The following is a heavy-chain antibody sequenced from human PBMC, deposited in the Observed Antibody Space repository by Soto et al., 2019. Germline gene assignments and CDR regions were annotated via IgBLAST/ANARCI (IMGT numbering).Heavy chain of an antibody. V-gene: IGHV3-74*01. CDR1: EFTFRSYW. CDR2: ISGDGSST. J-gene: IGHJ3*01. Sequence: GSLRLSCAASEFTFRSYWMHWVRQSPGKGLVWVSRISGDGSSTNYVDSVKGRFTISRDNAKNTVYLQIDSLRAEDTAVYYCARSLPGTYGAFDLWGQGTMVTVSS. CDR3: ARSLPGTYGAFDL. D-gene: IGHD1-7*01.